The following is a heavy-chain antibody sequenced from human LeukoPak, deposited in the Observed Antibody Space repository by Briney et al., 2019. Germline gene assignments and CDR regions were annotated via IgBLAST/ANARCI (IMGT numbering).Heavy chain of an antibody. V-gene: IGHV3-7*03. CDR1: GFSFSSYW. D-gene: IGHD2-21*02. Sequence: GGSLRLSCAASGFSFSSYWMSWVSQAPGKGLEWLANIKHDGSEKYYVGSVKGRFTISRDNAKNSLYLQMNSLRAEDTAFYYCARVTSRDPLHYWGQGTLVTVSS. J-gene: IGHJ4*02. CDR2: IKHDGSEK. CDR3: ARVTSRDPLHY.